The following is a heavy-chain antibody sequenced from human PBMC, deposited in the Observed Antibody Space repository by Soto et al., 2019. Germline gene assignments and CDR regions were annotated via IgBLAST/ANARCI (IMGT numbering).Heavy chain of an antibody. CDR2: IYPSDSQT. Sequence: TGESLKTSCKGSGYSFSNYWIAWVRQMPGKGLEYMGIIYPSDSQTRYGPSFQGQVTISADKSISTAYLQWSSLKASDTAIYYCARHGFYGDYSSNYFDPWGQGTLVTSPQ. J-gene: IGHJ5*02. V-gene: IGHV5-51*01. CDR3: ARHGFYGDYSSNYFDP. D-gene: IGHD4-17*01. CDR1: GYSFSNYW.